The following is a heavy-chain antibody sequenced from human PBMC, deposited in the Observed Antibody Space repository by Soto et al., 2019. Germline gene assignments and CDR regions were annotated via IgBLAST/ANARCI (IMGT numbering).Heavy chain of an antibody. Sequence: SETLSLTCTVSGGSISSGGYYWSWIRQHPGKGLEWIGYIYYSGSTYYNPSLKSRVTISVDTSKNQFSLKLSSVTAADTAVYYCARAPYDFWSALDYWGQGTLVTVSS. CDR1: GGSISSGGYY. D-gene: IGHD3-3*01. V-gene: IGHV4-31*03. CDR3: ARAPYDFWSALDY. CDR2: IYYSGST. J-gene: IGHJ4*02.